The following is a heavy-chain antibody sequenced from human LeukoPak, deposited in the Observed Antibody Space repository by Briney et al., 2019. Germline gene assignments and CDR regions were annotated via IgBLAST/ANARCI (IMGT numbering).Heavy chain of an antibody. CDR2: ISRSSSAK. Sequence: GGSLRLSCAVSGFTFSSYSMNWVRQAPGKGLEWVSYISRSSSAKFYADSVKGRFTVSRDSAKNSLYLQMNSLRAEDTAVYYCARDPAGGYYYLDVWGKGTTVTVSS. CDR1: GFTFSSYS. V-gene: IGHV3-48*04. CDR3: ARDPAGGYYYLDV. D-gene: IGHD2-2*01. J-gene: IGHJ6*03.